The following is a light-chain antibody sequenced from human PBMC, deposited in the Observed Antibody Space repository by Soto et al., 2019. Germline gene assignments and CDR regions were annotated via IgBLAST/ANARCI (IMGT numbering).Light chain of an antibody. J-gene: IGKJ1*01. Sequence: AIRMTQSPSSFSASTGDRVTITCRASQGICSYSAWYQQKPGKAPKLLIYAASTLQSGVPSRFSGSGSGTDFTLTISCLQSEDFATYYCQQYYSYPRTFGQGTKVEIK. CDR2: AAS. CDR3: QQYYSYPRT. V-gene: IGKV1-8*01. CDR1: QGICSY.